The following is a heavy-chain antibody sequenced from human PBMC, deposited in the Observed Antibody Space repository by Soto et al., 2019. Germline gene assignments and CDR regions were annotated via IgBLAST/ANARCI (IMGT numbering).Heavy chain of an antibody. CDR3: ARERTSKGGMDV. Sequence: RGSLRLSCAASGFTFVNDWISCVRPGPGKWREWVSRIISGGTRVTYADSVKGRFTIARDNAKNTLYLEMHSLTAEDTAVYYCARERTSKGGMDVWGQGTTVTVSS. V-gene: IGHV3-74*01. J-gene: IGHJ6*02. CDR1: GFTFVNDW. CDR2: IISGGTRV.